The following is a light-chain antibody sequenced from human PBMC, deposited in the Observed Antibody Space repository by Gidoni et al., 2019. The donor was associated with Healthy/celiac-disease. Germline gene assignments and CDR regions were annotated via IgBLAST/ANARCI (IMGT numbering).Light chain of an antibody. CDR2: GAS. CDR3: QQYNNWLT. V-gene: IGKV3-15*01. Sequence: EIVITPSPATLSVSPGERATLSCRASQRVSSNLAWYQQKPGQAPRLLIYGASTRATGIPARFSGSGSGTEFTLTISSLQSEDFAVYYCQQYNNWLTFGGGTKVEIK. CDR1: QRVSSN. J-gene: IGKJ4*01.